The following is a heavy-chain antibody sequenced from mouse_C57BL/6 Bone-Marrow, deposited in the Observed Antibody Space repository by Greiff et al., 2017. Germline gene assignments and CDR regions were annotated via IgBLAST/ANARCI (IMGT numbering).Heavy chain of an antibody. CDR2: IYPRSGNT. CDR1: GYTFTSYG. Sequence: VQLQQSGAELARPGASVKLSCKASGYTFTSYGISWVKQSTGQGLEWIGEIYPRSGNTYYNEKFKGKATLTADKSSSTAYMELRSLTSEDAAVYFCARRRYYYGRSYDAMDYWGQGTSVTVSS. D-gene: IGHD1-1*01. V-gene: IGHV1-81*01. J-gene: IGHJ4*01. CDR3: ARRRYYYGRSYDAMDY.